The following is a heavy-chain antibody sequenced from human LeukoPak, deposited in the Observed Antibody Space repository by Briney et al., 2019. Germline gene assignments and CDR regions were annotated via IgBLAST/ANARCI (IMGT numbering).Heavy chain of an antibody. D-gene: IGHD3-22*01. V-gene: IGHV4-34*09. CDR3: ARASDSSGYSAFDI. CDR1: GGSFSGYY. J-gene: IGHJ3*02. CDR2: INHSGST. Sequence: TLSLTCAVYGGSFSGYYWSWIRQPPGKGLEWIGEINHSGSTNYNPSLKSRVTISVDTSKNQFSLKLSSVTAADTAVYYCARASDSSGYSAFDIWGQGTMVTVSS.